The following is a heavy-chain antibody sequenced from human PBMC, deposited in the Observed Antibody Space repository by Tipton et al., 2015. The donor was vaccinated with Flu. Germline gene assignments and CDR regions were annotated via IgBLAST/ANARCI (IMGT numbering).Heavy chain of an antibody. CDR2: VSRTGST. V-gene: IGHV4-38-2*01. Sequence: TLSLTCAVSGDSISSDFYWAWIRQFPGKGLEWIGTVSRTGSTIHNPSLKRRVTISIDTSKNQFSLNIRSVTAADMAVYYCARRDYSNYVSDPKSWFDPWGQGTLVAVSS. D-gene: IGHD4-11*01. CDR3: ARRDYSNYVSDPKSWFDP. CDR1: GDSISSDFY. J-gene: IGHJ5*02.